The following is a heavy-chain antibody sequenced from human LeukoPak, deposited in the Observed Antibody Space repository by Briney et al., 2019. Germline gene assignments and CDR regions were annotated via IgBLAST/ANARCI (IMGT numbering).Heavy chain of an antibody. CDR1: GGSISSGGYS. CDR3: AREGSDNWFDP. V-gene: IGHV4-30-2*01. CDR2: IYHSGST. J-gene: IGHJ5*02. Sequence: SQTLSLTCAVSGGSISSGGYSWSWIRQPPGKGLEWIGYIYHSGSTYYNPSLKSRVTISVDRSKNQFSLKLSSVTAADTAVYYCAREGSDNWFDPWGQGTLVTVSS.